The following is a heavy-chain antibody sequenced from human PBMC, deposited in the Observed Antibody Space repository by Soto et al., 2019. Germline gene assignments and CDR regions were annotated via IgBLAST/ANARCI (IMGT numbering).Heavy chain of an antibody. J-gene: IGHJ6*02. D-gene: IGHD3-10*01. CDR1: GGSISSGGYY. CDR2: IYYSGST. CDR3: ARANETFGELIYGMDV. Sequence: SETLSLTCTVSGGSISSGGYYWSWIRQHPGKGLEWIGYIYYSGSTYYNPSLKSRVTISVDTSKNQFSLKLSSVTAADTAVYYCARANETFGELIYGMDVWGQGTTVTVSS. V-gene: IGHV4-31*03.